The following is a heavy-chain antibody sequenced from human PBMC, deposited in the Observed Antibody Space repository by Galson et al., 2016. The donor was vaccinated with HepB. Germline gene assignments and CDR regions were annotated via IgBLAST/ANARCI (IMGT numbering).Heavy chain of an antibody. CDR3: AKVVGRFGSGGDAWDI. V-gene: IGHV3-23*01. CDR2: ISGSGGST. CDR1: GFTFNSFA. D-gene: IGHD3-10*01. J-gene: IGHJ3*02. Sequence: SLRLSCAASGFTFNSFAMSWVRQAPGKGLEWVSGISGSGGSTYYADSVKGRFTISRDNSKNTLYLQINSLRAEDTAVYYCAKVVGRFGSGGDAWDIWGQGTMVSVAS.